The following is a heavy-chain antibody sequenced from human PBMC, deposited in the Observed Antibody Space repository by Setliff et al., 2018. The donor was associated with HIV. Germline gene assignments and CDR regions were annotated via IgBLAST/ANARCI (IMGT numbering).Heavy chain of an antibody. V-gene: IGHV3-23*01. J-gene: IGHJ6*02. CDR1: GFTFGSYA. D-gene: IGHD2-15*01. Sequence: GGSLRLSCAPSGFTFGSYAMSWVRQAPGKGLEWVSVISGSGDSTFYVDSLKGRFTISRDNSKNTLYLQMNSLRAEDTAVYYCAKTLPTLYPPHDYYFAMDVWGQGTTVTVSS. CDR3: AKTLPTLYPPHDYYFAMDV. CDR2: ISGSGDST.